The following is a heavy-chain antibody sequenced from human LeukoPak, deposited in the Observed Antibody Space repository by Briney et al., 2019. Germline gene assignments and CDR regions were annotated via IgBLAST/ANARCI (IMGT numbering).Heavy chain of an antibody. V-gene: IGHV4-59*12. D-gene: IGHD6-19*01. CDR2: IYYSGST. CDR1: GGSISSYY. Sequence: SETLSLTCTVSGGSISSYYWSWIRQPPGKGLEWIGYIYYSGSTNYNPSLKSRVTISVDPSETQFSLKLSSVTVPDPPWYYCSRRRDPIAVAGTAYFDYWGQGTLVTVSS. CDR3: SRRRDPIAVAGTAYFDY. J-gene: IGHJ4*02.